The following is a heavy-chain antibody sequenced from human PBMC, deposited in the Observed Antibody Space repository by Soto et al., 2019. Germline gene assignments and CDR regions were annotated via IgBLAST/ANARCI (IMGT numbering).Heavy chain of an antibody. V-gene: IGHV4-61*01. D-gene: IGHD6-13*01. CDR2: IYYSGST. J-gene: IGHJ5*02. CDR1: GGSVSSGSYY. CDR3: ARLSSSWSSFRFDP. Sequence: PSETLSLTCTVSGGSVSSGSYYWSWIRQPPGKGLEWIGYIYYSGSTNYNPSLKSRVTISVDTSKNQFSLKLSSVTAADTAVYYCARLSSSWSSFRFDPWGQGXLVTVSS.